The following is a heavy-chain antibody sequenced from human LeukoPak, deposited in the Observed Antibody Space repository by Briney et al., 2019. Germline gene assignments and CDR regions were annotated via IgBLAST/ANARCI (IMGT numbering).Heavy chain of an antibody. J-gene: IGHJ6*03. D-gene: IGHD3-3*01. CDR2: IIPIFGTA. Sequence: SVKVSCKASGGTFSSYAISWVRQAPGQGLEWVGGIIPIFGTANYAQKFQGRVTITTDESTSTAYMELSSLRSEDTAVYYCARSGITIFGVVRSYYYHMDVWGKGTTVTVSS. CDR1: GGTFSSYA. CDR3: ARSGITIFGVVRSYYYHMDV. V-gene: IGHV1-69*05.